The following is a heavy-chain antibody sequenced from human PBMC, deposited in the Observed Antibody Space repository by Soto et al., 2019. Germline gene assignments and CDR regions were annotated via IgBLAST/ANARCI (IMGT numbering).Heavy chain of an antibody. CDR3: ARSTMVREDY. V-gene: IGHV4-59*01. D-gene: IGHD3-10*01. J-gene: IGHJ4*02. Sequence: PSETLSLTCTVSGGSISSYYWSWIRQPPGKGLEWIGYIYYSGSTNYNPSLKSRVTISVDTSKNQFSLKLSSVTAADTAVYYCARSTMVREDYWGQGTLGTVSS. CDR1: GGSISSYY. CDR2: IYYSGST.